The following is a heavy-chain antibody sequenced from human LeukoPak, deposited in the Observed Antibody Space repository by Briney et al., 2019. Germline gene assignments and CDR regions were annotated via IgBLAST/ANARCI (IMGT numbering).Heavy chain of an antibody. CDR3: ARDQGKWIQLWSFDY. CDR1: GYTFTGYY. J-gene: IGHJ4*02. V-gene: IGHV1-2*04. CDR2: INPNSGGT. Sequence: ASVKVSCKASGYTFTGYYMHWVRQAPGQGLEWMGWINPNSGGTNYARKFQGWVTMTRDTSISTAYMELSRLRSDDTAVYYCARDQGKWIQLWSFDYWGQGTLVTVSS. D-gene: IGHD5-18*01.